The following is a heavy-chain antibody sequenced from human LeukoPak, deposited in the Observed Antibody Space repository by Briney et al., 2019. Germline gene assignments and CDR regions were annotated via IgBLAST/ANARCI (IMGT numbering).Heavy chain of an antibody. Sequence: GESLKISCKISGYKLTNNWIGWVRQVPGKGLEWMGLIYPGYPDAKYSPSFQGQVTLSVDASISTAYLQLSGLRASDTAIYYCVRFGLTSSLDHWGQGTLVTVSS. D-gene: IGHD6-13*01. CDR2: IYPGYPDA. J-gene: IGHJ5*02. CDR3: VRFGLTSSLDH. V-gene: IGHV5-51*01. CDR1: GYKLTNNW.